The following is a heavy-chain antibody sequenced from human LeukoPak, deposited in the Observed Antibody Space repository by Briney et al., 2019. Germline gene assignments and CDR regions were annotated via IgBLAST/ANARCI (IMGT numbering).Heavy chain of an antibody. Sequence: SETLSLTCTVSGDSISSGGYYWSWIRQPPGKGLEWIGYIYHSGSTYYNPSLKSRVTISVDRSKNQFSLKLSSVTAADTAVYYCARTLAGLDSDAFDIWGQGTMVTVSS. CDR2: IYHSGST. J-gene: IGHJ3*02. CDR1: GDSISSGGYY. V-gene: IGHV4-30-2*01. D-gene: IGHD3-16*01. CDR3: ARTLAGLDSDAFDI.